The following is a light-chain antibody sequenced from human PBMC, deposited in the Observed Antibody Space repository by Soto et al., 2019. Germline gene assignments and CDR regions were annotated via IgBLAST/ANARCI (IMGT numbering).Light chain of an antibody. Sequence: DIQMTQSPSSLSASVGDRVTITCRASQSISTYLNWYQQKPGKAPKLLIYAASSLQSGAPSRISGSGSGTDFTLTISSLQPEDFATYYCQPTYSNPYTSGQGTELEIK. V-gene: IGKV1-39*01. CDR1: QSISTY. J-gene: IGKJ2*01. CDR3: QPTYSNPYT. CDR2: AAS.